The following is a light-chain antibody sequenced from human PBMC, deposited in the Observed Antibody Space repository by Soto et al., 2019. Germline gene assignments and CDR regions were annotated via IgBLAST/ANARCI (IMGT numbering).Light chain of an antibody. J-gene: IGKJ5*01. CDR3: QQLNSYPIT. CDR2: AAS. CDR1: QGFSSY. V-gene: IGKV1-9*01. Sequence: IQLTHSPSSLSASVRDRVNITYQACQGFSSYLAWYQQKPGKAPKLLIYAASTLQSGVPSRFSGSGSGTDFTLTISSLQPEDFATYYCQQLNSYPITFGQGTRLEIK.